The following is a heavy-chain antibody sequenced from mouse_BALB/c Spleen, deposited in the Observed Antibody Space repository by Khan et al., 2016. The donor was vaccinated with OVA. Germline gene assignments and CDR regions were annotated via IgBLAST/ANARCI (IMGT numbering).Heavy chain of an antibody. D-gene: IGHD1-1*01. J-gene: IGHJ2*01. CDR2: INPSSGYT. Sequence: QVQLKQSGAELARPCASVKMSCKASGYTFTSYTMHWVKQRPGQGLEWIGYINPSSGYTKYNQKFKNKATLTADKSSSTAFMQLSRLTSEDSAVYCCERIIERWGQGTALTVSS. CDR1: GYTFTSYT. V-gene: IGHV1-4*01. CDR3: ERIIER.